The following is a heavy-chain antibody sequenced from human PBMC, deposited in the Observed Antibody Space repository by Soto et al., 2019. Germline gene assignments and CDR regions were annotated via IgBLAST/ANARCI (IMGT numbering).Heavy chain of an antibody. D-gene: IGHD3-3*01. CDR1: GFTFNSYS. Sequence: GGSLRLSCAVSGFTFNSYSMNWVRQAPGKGLEWVSSISSFSNYMYYTDSVKGRFTISRDNARNSLYLQMNSLRAEDTAVYYCARDRSTIYAFDIWGQGTMVTVS. CDR2: ISSFSNYM. J-gene: IGHJ3*02. V-gene: IGHV3-21*01. CDR3: ARDRSTIYAFDI.